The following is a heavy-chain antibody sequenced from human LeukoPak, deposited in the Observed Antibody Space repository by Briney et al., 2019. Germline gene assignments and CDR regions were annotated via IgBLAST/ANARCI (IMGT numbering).Heavy chain of an antibody. V-gene: IGHV3-30*04. CDR1: RFTFSSYA. CDR3: ARVYGGRYVFDY. D-gene: IGHD2-15*01. Sequence: PGGSLRLSCAASRFTFSSYAMHWVRQAPGKGREWVAVISYDGSNKYYADSVKGRFTISRDNSKNTLYLQMNSLRAEDTAVYYCARVYGGRYVFDYWGQGTLVTVSS. CDR2: ISYDGSNK. J-gene: IGHJ4*02.